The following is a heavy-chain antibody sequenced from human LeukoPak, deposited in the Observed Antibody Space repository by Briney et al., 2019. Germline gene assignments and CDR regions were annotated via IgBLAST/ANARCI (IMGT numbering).Heavy chain of an antibody. V-gene: IGHV7-4-1*02. CDR2: INTNTGNP. D-gene: IGHD6-6*01. CDR1: GYTFTSYA. Sequence: GASVKVSCKASGYTFTSYAMNWVRQAPGQGLEWMGWINTNTGNPTYAQGFTGRFVFSLDTSVSTAYLQISSLKAEDTAVYYCARDLGLWQLTPPDHDAFDIWGQGTMVTVSS. J-gene: IGHJ3*02. CDR3: ARDLGLWQLTPPDHDAFDI.